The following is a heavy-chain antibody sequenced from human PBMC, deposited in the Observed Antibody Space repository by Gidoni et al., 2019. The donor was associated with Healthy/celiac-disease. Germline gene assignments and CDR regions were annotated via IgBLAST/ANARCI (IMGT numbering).Heavy chain of an antibody. CDR3: AKDIFAYQVVTAAEGFDY. D-gene: IGHD2-21*02. CDR2: ISWNSGSI. CDR1: GFTFDDYA. Sequence: EVQLVESGGGLVQPGRSLRLSCAASGFTFDDYAMHWVRQAPGKGLEWVSGISWNSGSIGYADSVKGRFTISRDNAKNSLYLQMNSLRAEDTALYYCAKDIFAYQVVTAAEGFDYWGQGTLVTVSS. V-gene: IGHV3-9*01. J-gene: IGHJ4*02.